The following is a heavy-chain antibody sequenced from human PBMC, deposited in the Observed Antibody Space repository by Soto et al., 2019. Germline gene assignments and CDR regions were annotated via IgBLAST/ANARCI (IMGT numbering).Heavy chain of an antibody. CDR2: IYHSGST. D-gene: IGHD3-10*01. V-gene: IGHV4-4*02. Sequence: PSETLSLTCAVSGGSISSSNWWSWVRQPPGKGLEWIGEIYHSGSTNYNPSLKSRVTISVDKSKNQFSLKLSSVTAADTAVYYCARGLWSGEFHYFEYWGQGTLVTVSS. J-gene: IGHJ4*02. CDR3: ARGLWSGEFHYFEY. CDR1: GGSISSSNW.